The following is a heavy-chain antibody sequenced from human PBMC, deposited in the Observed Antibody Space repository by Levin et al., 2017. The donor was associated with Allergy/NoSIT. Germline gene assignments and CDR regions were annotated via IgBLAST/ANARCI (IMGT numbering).Heavy chain of an antibody. CDR1: GGTFSSYT. Sequence: GGSLRLSCKASGGTFSSYTISWVRQAPGQGLEWMGRIIPILGIANYAQKFQGRVTITADKSTSTAYMELRSLRSEDTAVYYCASKEAILGGMDVWGQGTTVTVSS. CDR2: IIPILGIA. J-gene: IGHJ6*02. V-gene: IGHV1-69*02. CDR3: ASKEAILGGMDV. D-gene: IGHD3-3*01.